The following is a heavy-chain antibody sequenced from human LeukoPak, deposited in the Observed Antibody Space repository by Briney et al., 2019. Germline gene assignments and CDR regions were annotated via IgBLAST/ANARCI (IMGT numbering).Heavy chain of an antibody. D-gene: IGHD6-19*01. Sequence: GSLRLSCAASGFTFSSYEMNWVRQGPGKGLEWVSYISSSGSTIYYADSVKGRFTISRDNAKNSLYLQMNSLRAEDTAVYYCAREKQWLVGGIDYWGQGTLVTVSS. J-gene: IGHJ4*02. CDR1: GFTFSSYE. CDR2: ISSSGSTI. V-gene: IGHV3-48*03. CDR3: AREKQWLVGGIDY.